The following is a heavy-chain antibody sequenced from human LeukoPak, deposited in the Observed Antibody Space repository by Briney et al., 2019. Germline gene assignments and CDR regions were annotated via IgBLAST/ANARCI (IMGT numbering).Heavy chain of an antibody. CDR2: ISNDGSSR. J-gene: IGHJ4*02. CDR3: VDGTCGGSCYILDY. V-gene: IGHV3-30*03. CDR1: EFTFSNYG. Sequence: GGSLRLSCEASEFTFSNYGMHWVRQAPGKGLEWLAVISNDGSSRQYRDSVKGRFTVSRDNSKDTLYLQMNSLRAEDTAVYYCVDGTCGGSCYILDYWGQGTLVTVSS. D-gene: IGHD2-15*01.